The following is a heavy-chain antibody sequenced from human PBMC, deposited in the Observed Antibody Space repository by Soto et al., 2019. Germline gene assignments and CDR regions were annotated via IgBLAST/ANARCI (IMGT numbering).Heavy chain of an antibody. CDR3: AKPYSNKRSGMDV. J-gene: IGHJ6*02. Sequence: QVQLVESGGGVVQPGRSLRLSCAASGFTFSSYGMHWVRQAPGKGLEWVAVLSYDGSNKYYADSVKGRFTISRDNSKNTLYLQMNSLRAEDTAVYYCAKPYSNKRSGMDVWGQGTTVTVSS. V-gene: IGHV3-30*18. CDR1: GFTFSSYG. D-gene: IGHD4-4*01. CDR2: LSYDGSNK.